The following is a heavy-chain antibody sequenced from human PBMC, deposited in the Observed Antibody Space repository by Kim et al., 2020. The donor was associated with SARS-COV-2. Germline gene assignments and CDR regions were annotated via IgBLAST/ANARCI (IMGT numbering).Heavy chain of an antibody. CDR2: IYYSGST. Sequence: SETLSLTCTVSGGSISSGGYYWSWIRQHPGKGLEWIGYIYYSGSTYYNPSLKSRVTISVDTSKNQFSLKLSSVTAADTAVYYCARDGYSGYDYGYYYGMDVWGQGTTVTVSS. CDR1: GGSISSGGYY. V-gene: IGHV4-31*03. CDR3: ARDGYSGYDYGYYYGMDV. J-gene: IGHJ6*02. D-gene: IGHD5-12*01.